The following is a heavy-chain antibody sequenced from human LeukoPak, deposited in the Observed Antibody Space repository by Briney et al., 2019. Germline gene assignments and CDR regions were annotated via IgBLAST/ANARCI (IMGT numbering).Heavy chain of an antibody. CDR2: IRYDGSNK. V-gene: IGHV3-30*02. D-gene: IGHD2-2*01. Sequence: GGSLRLSCAASGFTFSSYGMHWVRQAPGKGLEWVAFIRYDGSNKYYADSVKGRFTISRDNSKNTPYLQMNSLRAEDTAVYYCAKGRPPFLVVPAALDYWGQGTLVTVSS. CDR1: GFTFSSYG. CDR3: AKGRPPFLVVPAALDY. J-gene: IGHJ4*02.